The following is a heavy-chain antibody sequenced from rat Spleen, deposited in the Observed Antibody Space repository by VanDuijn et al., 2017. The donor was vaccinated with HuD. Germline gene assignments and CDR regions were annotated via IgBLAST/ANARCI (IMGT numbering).Heavy chain of an antibody. V-gene: IGHV5-19*01. J-gene: IGHJ3*01. CDR1: GFTFSNYG. CDR2: ISPGGGGT. CDR3: VRQDTSGYSNWFAF. Sequence: EVQLVESDGGLVQPGRSLKLSCAASGFTFSNYGMHWIRQAPTKGLEWVTSISPGGGGTYYRDSVKGRFTVSRDNTKSTLYLLMDSLRSEDSATYYCVRQDTSGYSNWFAFWGQGTLVTVSS. D-gene: IGHD1-6*01.